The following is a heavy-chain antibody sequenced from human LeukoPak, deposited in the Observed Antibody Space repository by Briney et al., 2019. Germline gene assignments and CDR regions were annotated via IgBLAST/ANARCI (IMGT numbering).Heavy chain of an antibody. Sequence: SETLSLTCAVYGGSFSGYYWSWIRQPPGKGLAWIGEINHSGSTNYNPSLKSRVTISVDTSKNQFSLKLSSVTAADTAVYYCARERRRYYGSGSYYPLGGMDVWGKGTTVTVSS. D-gene: IGHD3-10*01. CDR3: ARERRRYYGSGSYYPLGGMDV. J-gene: IGHJ6*04. CDR2: INHSGST. V-gene: IGHV4-34*01. CDR1: GGSFSGYY.